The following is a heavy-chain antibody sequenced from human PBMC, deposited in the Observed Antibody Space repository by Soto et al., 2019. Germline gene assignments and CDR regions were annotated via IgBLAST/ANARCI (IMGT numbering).Heavy chain of an antibody. CDR1: GYTFTGYY. D-gene: IGHD3-22*01. CDR3: ARIEQYYYYYGMDV. J-gene: IGHJ6*04. Sequence: QVQLVQSGAEVKKPGASVKVSCKASGYTFTGYYMHWVRQAPGQGLEWMGWINPNSGGTNYAQKLQGRVTMTRDTSISTAYMELSRLRSDDTAVYYGARIEQYYYYYGMDVWGKGTTVTVSS. V-gene: IGHV1-2*02. CDR2: INPNSGGT.